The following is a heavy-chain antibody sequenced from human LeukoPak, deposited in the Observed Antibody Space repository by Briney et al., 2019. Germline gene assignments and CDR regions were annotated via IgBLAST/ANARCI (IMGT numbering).Heavy chain of an antibody. V-gene: IGHV3-30*18. D-gene: IGHD4-11*01. J-gene: IGHJ4*02. Sequence: GGSLRLSCAASGFTFSSYGMHWVRQAPGKGLEWVAVISYDGSNKYYADSVKGRFTISRDNSKNTLYLQMNSLRAEDTAVYYCAKDGPSNSEIDYWGQGTLVTVSS. CDR3: AKDGPSNSEIDY. CDR2: ISYDGSNK. CDR1: GFTFSSYG.